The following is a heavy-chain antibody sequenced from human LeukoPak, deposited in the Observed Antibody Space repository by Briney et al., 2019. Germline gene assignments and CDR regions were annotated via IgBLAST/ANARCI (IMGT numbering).Heavy chain of an antibody. CDR2: LSPSGGST. Sequence: ASVRVSCKASGYTFMSNYIHWVRQAPGQGLEWMGMLSPSGGSTNYAQKFQGRVTVTRDTSTSTVYMGLSSLRSDDTAVYYCARGLAVAGKNAFDIWGQGTMVTVSS. V-gene: IGHV1-46*01. J-gene: IGHJ3*02. CDR3: ARGLAVAGKNAFDI. D-gene: IGHD6-19*01. CDR1: GYTFMSNY.